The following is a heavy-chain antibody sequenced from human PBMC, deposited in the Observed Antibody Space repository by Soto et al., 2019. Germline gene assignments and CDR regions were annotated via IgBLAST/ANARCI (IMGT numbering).Heavy chain of an antibody. Sequence: GSLRLSCAASVFSFRNYAMTWVRQGPGQGLEWVSGLSGSGTMRYYADSVRGRFIISRDNAKNTLFLQMDSLRVEDSAVYYCAKEAEENENVPIPGDNWGQGTPVTVSS. CDR2: LSGSGTMR. CDR3: AKEAEENENVPIPGDN. D-gene: IGHD1-1*01. J-gene: IGHJ4*02. CDR1: VFSFRNYA. V-gene: IGHV3-23*01.